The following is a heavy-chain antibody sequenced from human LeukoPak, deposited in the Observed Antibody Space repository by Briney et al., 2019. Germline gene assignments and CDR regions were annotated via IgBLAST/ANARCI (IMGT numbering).Heavy chain of an antibody. J-gene: IGHJ5*02. CDR1: EFSVGSNY. CDR3: AIDPGNWFDP. CDR2: IYSGGST. V-gene: IGHV3-53*01. Sequence: PGGSLRLSCAASEFSVGSNYMTWVRQAPGKGLEWVSVIYSGGSTYYADSVKGRFTISRDNSKDTLYLQMNSLRAEDTAVYYCAIDPGNWFDPWGQGTLVTVSS.